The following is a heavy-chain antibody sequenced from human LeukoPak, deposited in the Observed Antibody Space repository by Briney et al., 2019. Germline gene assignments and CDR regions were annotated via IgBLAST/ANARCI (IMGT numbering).Heavy chain of an antibody. Sequence: PGGSLRLSCSASGFTFSSYPMSWVRQGPGKGLEWISGISRSGGSTYYGDSVKGRFTISRDNSKNTLDLRMSSLRAEDTAVYYCTKGFYDISGFLFDIWGQGTKVTVSS. D-gene: IGHD3-22*01. CDR1: GFTFSSYP. CDR2: ISRSGGST. CDR3: TKGFYDISGFLFDI. V-gene: IGHV3-23*01. J-gene: IGHJ3*02.